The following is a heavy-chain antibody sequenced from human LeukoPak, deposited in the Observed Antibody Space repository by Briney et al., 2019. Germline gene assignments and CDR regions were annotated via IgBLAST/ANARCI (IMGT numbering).Heavy chain of an antibody. CDR2: IWYDGSNK. CDR1: GFTFSSYG. Sequence: PGGSLRLSCAVSGFTFSSYGMHWVRQAPGKGLEWVAVIWYDGSNKYYADSVKGRFTISRDNSKNTLYLQMNSLRAEDTAVYYCARTYYDFWSGYPKGDYFDYWGQGTLVTVSS. V-gene: IGHV3-33*01. J-gene: IGHJ4*02. D-gene: IGHD3-3*01. CDR3: ARTYYDFWSGYPKGDYFDY.